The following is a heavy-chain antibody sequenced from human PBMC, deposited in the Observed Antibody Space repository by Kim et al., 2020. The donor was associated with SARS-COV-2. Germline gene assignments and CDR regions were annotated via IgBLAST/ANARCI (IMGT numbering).Heavy chain of an antibody. J-gene: IGHJ4*02. CDR2: T. Sequence: TDYAAPVKGRFTISRDDSKNTLYLQMNSLKTEDTAVYYCTTDLQPVTTFYWGQGTLVTVSS. CDR3: TTDLQPVTTFY. D-gene: IGHD4-17*01. V-gene: IGHV3-15*01.